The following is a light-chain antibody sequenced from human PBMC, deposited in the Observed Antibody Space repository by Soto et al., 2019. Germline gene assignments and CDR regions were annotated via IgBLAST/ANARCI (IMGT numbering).Light chain of an antibody. V-gene: IGKV3-15*01. CDR3: QQYNNLYT. CDR2: GAS. Sequence: EIVMTQSPATLSVSPGERATLSCRASQSVSSNLAWYQQKPGQAPRLLIYGASTRATGIPARFSGSVSGTVFTLTISSLQYEDFAVYYCQQYNNLYTFGQGTKMEIK. J-gene: IGKJ2*01. CDR1: QSVSSN.